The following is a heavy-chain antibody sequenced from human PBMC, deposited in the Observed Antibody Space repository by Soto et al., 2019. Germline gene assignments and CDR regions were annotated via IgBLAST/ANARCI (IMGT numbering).Heavy chain of an antibody. Sequence: QVQLVESGGALVQPGRSLRLSGVASGFPLRTYAMHWVRQAPGKGLEWVAVISYDGSNEYYADSVKGRFAISKDNSKNTLYLQMNSLRREDTATYYCAKPQKLQYSRSSLHYFYHGMDVWGQGTTVTVSS. CDR1: GFPLRTYA. D-gene: IGHD6-6*01. V-gene: IGHV3-30*18. J-gene: IGHJ6*02. CDR3: AKPQKLQYSRSSLHYFYHGMDV. CDR2: ISYDGSNE.